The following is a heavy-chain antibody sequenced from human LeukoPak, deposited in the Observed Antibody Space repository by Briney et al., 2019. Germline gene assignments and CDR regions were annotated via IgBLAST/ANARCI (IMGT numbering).Heavy chain of an antibody. D-gene: IGHD3-3*01. CDR3: AVAIFGVVNRFDP. CDR1: GFTFSSYG. CDR2: IWYDGSNK. V-gene: IGHV3-33*01. J-gene: IGHJ5*02. Sequence: PGGSLRLSCAASGFTFSSYGMHWVRQAPGKGLEWVAVIWYDGSNKYYAGSVKGRFTISRDNSKNTLYLQMNSLRAKDTAVYYCAVAIFGVVNRFDPWGQGTLVTVSS.